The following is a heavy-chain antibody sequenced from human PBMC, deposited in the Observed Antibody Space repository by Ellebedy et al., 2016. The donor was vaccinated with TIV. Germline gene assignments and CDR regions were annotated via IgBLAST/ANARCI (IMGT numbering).Heavy chain of an antibody. CDR2: INPGGGGT. V-gene: IGHV1-46*01. D-gene: IGHD3-16*02. Sequence: AASVTVSCKASGYTFTNYYMNWVRQAPGQGLEWMGIINPGGGGTSYAQKFQGRVTMTSDTSTSTVYMELSSLSSEDTALYYCARAPLSGVFYGMDVWGQGTMVTVSS. CDR1: GYTFTNYY. J-gene: IGHJ6*02. CDR3: ARAPLSGVFYGMDV.